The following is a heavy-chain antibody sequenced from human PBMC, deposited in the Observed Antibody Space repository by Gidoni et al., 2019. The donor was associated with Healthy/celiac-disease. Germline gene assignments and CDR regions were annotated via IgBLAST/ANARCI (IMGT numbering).Heavy chain of an antibody. CDR2: IYYSGST. V-gene: IGHV4-39*01. D-gene: IGHD3-10*01. Sequence: QLQLQESGPGLVKPSETLSLTCTVSGGSISSSSYYWGWIRQPPGKGLVLIGCIYYSGSTYYNPSLKSRVTISVDTSKNQFSLMLSSVTAADTAVYYCARQFGGVSRDYWGQGTLVTVSS. CDR1: GGSISSSSYY. CDR3: ARQFGGVSRDY. J-gene: IGHJ4*02.